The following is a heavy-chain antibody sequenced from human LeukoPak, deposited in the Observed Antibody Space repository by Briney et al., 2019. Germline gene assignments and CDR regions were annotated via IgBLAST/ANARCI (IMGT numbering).Heavy chain of an antibody. J-gene: IGHJ3*02. Sequence: SVKVSCKASGYTFTSYGISWVRQAPGQGLEWMGRIIPLLGIANIAQKFPGRVTITADKSTSTAYMELNSLKSEDTAVYYCARDPYDILRQRGNAFDIWGQGTMITVSS. CDR3: ARDPYDILRQRGNAFDI. CDR2: IIPLLGIA. D-gene: IGHD3-9*01. CDR1: GYTFTSYG. V-gene: IGHV1-69*04.